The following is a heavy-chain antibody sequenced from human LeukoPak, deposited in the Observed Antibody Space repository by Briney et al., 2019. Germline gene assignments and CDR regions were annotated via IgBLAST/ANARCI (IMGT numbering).Heavy chain of an antibody. J-gene: IGHJ4*02. D-gene: IGHD3-22*01. CDR3: ARDYYDSSGYYRGADY. CDR1: GFTFSSYS. CDR2: ISSSSSTI. V-gene: IGHV3-48*04. Sequence: GGSLRLSCAASGFTFSSYSMNWVRQAPGTGLEGVSYISSSSSTIYYADSVEGRFTISRDNAKNSLYLQMNSLRAEDTAVYYCARDYYDSSGYYRGADYCGQATLVTVSS.